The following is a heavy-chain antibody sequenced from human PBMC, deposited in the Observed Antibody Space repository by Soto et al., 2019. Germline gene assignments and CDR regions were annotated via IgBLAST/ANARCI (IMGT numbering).Heavy chain of an antibody. CDR3: ASPTSMFGVVYYYYIDV. CDR1: GYTFTSCG. CDR2: ISAYNGNT. D-gene: IGHD3-3*02. J-gene: IGHJ6*03. Sequence: ASVKVSCKASGYTFTSCGISWVRQAPGQGLEWMGWISAYNGNTNYAQKLQGRVTMTTDTSTSTAYMELRSLRSDDTAVYYCASPTSMFGVVYYYYIDVWGKGTTVTVSS. V-gene: IGHV1-18*01.